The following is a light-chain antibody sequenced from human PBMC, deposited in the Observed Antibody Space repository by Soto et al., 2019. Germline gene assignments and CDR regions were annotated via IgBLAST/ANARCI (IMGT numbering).Light chain of an antibody. CDR1: QSISNH. V-gene: IGKV1-39*01. J-gene: IGKJ1*01. Sequence: FQMPQSPATPSPSVRDRAIITCRASQSISNHLNWYQQKPGKAPKLLIFAASSLQSGVPSRFSGSRSGPDFTLTISSLQPEDFATYYCQQSYSSPPTFGQGTKVDIK. CDR3: QQSYSSPPT. CDR2: AAS.